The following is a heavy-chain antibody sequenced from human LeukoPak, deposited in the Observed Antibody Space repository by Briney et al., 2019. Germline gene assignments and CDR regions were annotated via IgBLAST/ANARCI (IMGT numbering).Heavy chain of an antibody. Sequence: ASVKVSCKASGYSFTSYAIHWVRQAPGQGFEWMGWINPGNGNTKYSQNFQGRVAITRDTSANTAYMELTSLTFEDTAVYYCARGCTSCQRNFDYWGQGTLVTVSS. D-gene: IGHD2-2*01. CDR3: ARGCTSCQRNFDY. CDR2: INPGNGNT. J-gene: IGHJ4*02. CDR1: GYSFTSYA. V-gene: IGHV1-3*01.